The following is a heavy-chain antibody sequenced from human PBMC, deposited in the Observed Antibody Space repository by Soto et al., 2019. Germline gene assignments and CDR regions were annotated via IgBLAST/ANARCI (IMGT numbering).Heavy chain of an antibody. J-gene: IGHJ6*02. V-gene: IGHV4-34*01. CDR2: INHSGST. CDR1: GGSFSGYY. Sequence: SETLSLTCAVYGGSFSGYYWSWIRQPPGKGLEWIGEINHSGSTNYNPSLKSRVTISVDTSKNQFSLKLSSVTAADTAVYYCASGRIVVVPAAKYSSSSGMGYYYYYYGMDVWGQGTTVTVYS. D-gene: IGHD2-2*01. CDR3: ASGRIVVVPAAKYSSSSGMGYYYYYYGMDV.